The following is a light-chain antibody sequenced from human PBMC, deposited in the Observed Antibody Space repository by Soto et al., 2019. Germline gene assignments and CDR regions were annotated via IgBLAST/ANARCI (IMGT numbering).Light chain of an antibody. Sequence: DIQMTQSPSSLSASVGDRVTITCRASQSISSYLNWYQQKPGKAPTLLIYAASSLQSGVPSRFSGSRSGTYFTLTISSLQPEDFATYYCQQSYSTPLTFGPWTTVDIK. V-gene: IGKV1-39*01. CDR1: QSISSY. J-gene: IGKJ3*01. CDR3: QQSYSTPLT. CDR2: AAS.